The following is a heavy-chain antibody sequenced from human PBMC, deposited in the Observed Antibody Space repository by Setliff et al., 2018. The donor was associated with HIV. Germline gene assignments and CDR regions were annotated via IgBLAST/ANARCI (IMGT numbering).Heavy chain of an antibody. CDR2: IYNSVTT. CDR3: ARQAWHSGRNGYFVDY. V-gene: IGHV4-61*09. CDR1: GGSISSGSYY. D-gene: IGHD3-22*01. Sequence: KASETLSLTCTVSGGSISSGSYYWSWIRQPAGKGLEWIGHIYNSVTTNYNPSLKGRVTISLDMSQNQFSLKLSSATAADTAVYYCARQAWHSGRNGYFVDYWGQGMLVTAPQ. J-gene: IGHJ4*02.